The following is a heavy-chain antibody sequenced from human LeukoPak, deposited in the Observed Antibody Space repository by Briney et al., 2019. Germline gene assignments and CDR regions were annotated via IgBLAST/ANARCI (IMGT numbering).Heavy chain of an antibody. J-gene: IGHJ3*02. CDR1: GFTFSSYD. D-gene: IGHD3-22*01. V-gene: IGHV3-30*03. CDR3: ARDTYYYDSSVAVGGDAFDI. Sequence: AGGSLRLSCAASGFTFSSYDIHWVRQAPGKGLEWVAVISYHGTNKYYAESVKGRFTISRDNSKNTVSVQMNSLRAEDTAVYYCARDTYYYDSSVAVGGDAFDIWGQGTMVTVSS. CDR2: ISYHGTNK.